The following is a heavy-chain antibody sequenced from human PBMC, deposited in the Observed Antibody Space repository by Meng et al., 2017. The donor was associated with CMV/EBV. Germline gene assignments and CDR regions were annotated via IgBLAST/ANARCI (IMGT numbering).Heavy chain of an antibody. J-gene: IGHJ6*02. CDR1: GFTFSSYS. Sequence: GESLKISCAASGFTFSSYSMNWVRQAPGKGLEWVSYISSSGSTIYYADSVKGRFTTSRDNAKNSLYLQMNSLRAEDTAVYYCARDGGYCSSTSCYYYYGMDVWGQGTTVTVSS. CDR2: ISSSGSTI. D-gene: IGHD2-2*01. V-gene: IGHV3-48*04. CDR3: ARDGGYCSSTSCYYYYGMDV.